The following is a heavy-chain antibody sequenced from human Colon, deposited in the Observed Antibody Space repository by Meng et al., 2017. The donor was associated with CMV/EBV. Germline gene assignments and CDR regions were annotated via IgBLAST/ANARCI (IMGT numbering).Heavy chain of an antibody. CDR1: GFTFSSYW. Sequence: GESLKISCAASGFTFSSYWMHWVRQAPGKGLVWVSRINSDGSSTSYADSVKGRFTISRDKSKNTVDLQINSLRAEDTAVYYCATLSRAAGFGYWGQGTLVTVSS. J-gene: IGHJ4*02. D-gene: IGHD3-3*01. CDR3: ATLSRAAGFGY. V-gene: IGHV3-74*01. CDR2: INSDGSST.